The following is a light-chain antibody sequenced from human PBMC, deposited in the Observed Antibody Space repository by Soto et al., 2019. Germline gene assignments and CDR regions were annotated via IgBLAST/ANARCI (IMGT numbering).Light chain of an antibody. CDR2: EVT. Sequence: QSALTQPASVSGSPGQSITISCTGTSSDIGGSNYVSWYQQHPGKAPKLIIYEVTNRPSGVSGRFSGSKSDNTASLIISGLQAEDEAHYYCSSYRFTNVVFGSGTKVTVL. V-gene: IGLV2-14*01. J-gene: IGLJ1*01. CDR1: SSDIGGSNY. CDR3: SSYRFTNVV.